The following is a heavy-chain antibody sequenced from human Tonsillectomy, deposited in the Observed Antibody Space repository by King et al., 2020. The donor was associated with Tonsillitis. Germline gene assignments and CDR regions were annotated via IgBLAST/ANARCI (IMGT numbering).Heavy chain of an antibody. CDR1: GFTFDDNA. D-gene: IGHD5-18*01. J-gene: IGHJ4*02. V-gene: IGHV3-9*01. CDR2: INGKGGRL. Sequence: VQLVESGGGLFRLAGSLKPSFAASGFTFDDNAINWFRQAQGKGLNGVSGINGKGGRLAFADPVKGRFTISRDNAKNSLYLQMNSLRAEDTALYYCAKDLGSAVQLWPFDYWGQGTPVTVSS. CDR3: AKDLGSAVQLWPFDY.